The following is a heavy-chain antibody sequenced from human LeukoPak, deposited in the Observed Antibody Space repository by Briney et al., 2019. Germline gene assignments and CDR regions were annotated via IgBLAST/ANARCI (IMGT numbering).Heavy chain of an antibody. D-gene: IGHD3-10*01. V-gene: IGHV3-11*01. Sequence: GGSLRLSCAASAFTFSDYYMSWIRQAPGKGLEWVAYISSSGDTIFYADSVRGRFTISRDNAKNSLYLQMNSLRAEDTAVYYCARDLTRGLRYFDLWGRGTLVSVSS. CDR2: ISSSGDTI. CDR3: ARDLTRGLRYFDL. J-gene: IGHJ2*01. CDR1: AFTFSDYY.